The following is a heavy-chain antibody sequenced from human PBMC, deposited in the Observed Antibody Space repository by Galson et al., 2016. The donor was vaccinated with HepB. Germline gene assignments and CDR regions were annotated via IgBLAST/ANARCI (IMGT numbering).Heavy chain of an antibody. Sequence: SLRLYCAASGFTFSRYSMHWVRQAPGKALEWVAVISFDGTNKQFRDSVKGRFTISRDNSKNKLYLHMSSLRAEDTAVYYCTRDLGFGETRDYFDHWGQRTLVTVSS. CDR3: TRDLGFGETRDYFDH. CDR2: ISFDGTNK. J-gene: IGHJ4*02. CDR1: GFTFSRYS. V-gene: IGHV3-30*04. D-gene: IGHD3-10*01.